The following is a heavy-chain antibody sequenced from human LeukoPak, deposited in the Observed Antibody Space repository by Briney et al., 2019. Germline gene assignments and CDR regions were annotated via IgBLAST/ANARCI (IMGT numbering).Heavy chain of an antibody. CDR1: GGSISSYY. CDR3: ARGGSHGVNSADWYFDL. CDR2: IYYSGST. V-gene: IGHV4-59*01. D-gene: IGHD4-23*01. J-gene: IGHJ2*01. Sequence: SETLSLTCTVSGGSISSYYWSWIRQPPGKGLEWIGNIYYSGSTNYNPSLKSRVTISVDTSKNQFSLKLSPVTAADTAVYYCARGGSHGVNSADWYFDLWGRGTPVTVSS.